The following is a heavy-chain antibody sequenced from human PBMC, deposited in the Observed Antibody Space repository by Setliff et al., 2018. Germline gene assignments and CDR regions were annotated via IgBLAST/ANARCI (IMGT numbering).Heavy chain of an antibody. D-gene: IGHD1-26*01. CDR3: AKDRYSQSYDADYFDY. Sequence: SLKISCAASGFTFSSYAMSWVRQAPGKGLEWVSAISGSGGSTYYADSVKGRFTISRDNSENTLHLQMNGLRVEDTAIYYCAKDRYSQSYDADYFDYWGQGTLVTVSS. V-gene: IGHV3-23*01. CDR1: GFTFSSYA. J-gene: IGHJ4*02. CDR2: ISGSGGST.